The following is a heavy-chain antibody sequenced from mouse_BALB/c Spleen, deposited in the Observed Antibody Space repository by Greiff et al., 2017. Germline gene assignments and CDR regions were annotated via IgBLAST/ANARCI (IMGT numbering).Heavy chain of an antibody. CDR2: IYPGDGDT. Sequence: HVQLQQSGAELVRPGSSVKISCKASGYAFSSYWMNWVKQRPGQGLEWIGQIYPGDGDTNYNGKFKGKATLTADKSSSTAYMQLSSLTSEDSAVYFCARAPPASYAMDYWGQGTSVTVSS. D-gene: IGHD6-1*01. CDR3: ARAPPASYAMDY. J-gene: IGHJ4*01. V-gene: IGHV1-80*01. CDR1: GYAFSSYW.